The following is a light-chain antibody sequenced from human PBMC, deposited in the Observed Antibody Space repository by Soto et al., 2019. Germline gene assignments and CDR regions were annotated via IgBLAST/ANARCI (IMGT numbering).Light chain of an antibody. Sequence: DIQMTQSPSSLSASVGDRVTITCQASQDISNYLNWYQQKPGKAPKLLIYDAFNLETGVPSRFSGRGSGADFTFTLSRLQAEDIETYYCQQYYNLPLTFGGGTKVEIK. V-gene: IGKV1-33*01. CDR1: QDISNY. CDR2: DAF. J-gene: IGKJ4*01. CDR3: QQYYNLPLT.